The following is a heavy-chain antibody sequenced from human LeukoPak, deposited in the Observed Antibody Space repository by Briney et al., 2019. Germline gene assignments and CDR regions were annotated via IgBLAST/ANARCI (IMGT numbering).Heavy chain of an antibody. CDR1: GYTFTGYY. V-gene: IGHV1-2*02. CDR2: INPNSGGT. D-gene: IGHD4-17*01. J-gene: IGHJ4*02. Sequence: ASVKVSCKASGYTFTGYYMHWVRQAPGQGLEWMGWINPNSGGTNYAQKFQGRVTITADKSTSTAYMELSSLRSEDTAVYYCARVGTKWGDYATYWGQGTLVTVSS. CDR3: ARVGTKWGDYATY.